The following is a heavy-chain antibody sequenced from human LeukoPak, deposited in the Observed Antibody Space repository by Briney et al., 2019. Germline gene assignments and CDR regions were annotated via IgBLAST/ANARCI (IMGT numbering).Heavy chain of an antibody. J-gene: IGHJ3*02. Sequence: SETLSLTCTVSGGSISSYYWSWIRQPPGKGLEWIGYTYYSGSTNYNPSLKSRVTVSVDTSKNQFSLKLSSVTAADTAVYYCAREGYSSRGDAFDIWGQGTMVTVSS. CDR1: GGSISSYY. D-gene: IGHD6-19*01. CDR3: AREGYSSRGDAFDI. V-gene: IGHV4-59*01. CDR2: TYYSGST.